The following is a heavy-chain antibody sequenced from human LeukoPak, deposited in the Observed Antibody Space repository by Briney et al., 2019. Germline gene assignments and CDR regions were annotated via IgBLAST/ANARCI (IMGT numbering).Heavy chain of an antibody. D-gene: IGHD6-19*01. V-gene: IGHV4-4*07. Sequence: SETLSLTCTVSGGSISSYYWSWIRQPAGKGLEWIGRIYTSGSTNYNPSLKSRVTMSVDTSKNQFSLKLSSVTAADTAVYYCARGSRAVAGQAPRIDFDYWGQGTLVTVSS. CDR1: GGSISSYY. CDR3: ARGSRAVAGQAPRIDFDY. CDR2: IYTSGST. J-gene: IGHJ4*02.